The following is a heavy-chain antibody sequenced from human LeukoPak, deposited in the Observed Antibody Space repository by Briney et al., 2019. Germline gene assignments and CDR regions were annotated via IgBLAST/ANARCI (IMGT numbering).Heavy chain of an antibody. J-gene: IGHJ5*02. D-gene: IGHD6-19*01. CDR2: IKQDGSEK. V-gene: IGHV3-7*03. CDR3: ARRIAVAATINWFDP. Sequence: GGSLRLSCAASGFTFSSYSMNWVRQAPGKGLEWVANIKQDGSEKYYVDSVKGRFTISRDNAKNSLYLQMNSLRAEDTAVYYCARRIAVAATINWFDPWGQGTLVTVSS. CDR1: GFTFSSYS.